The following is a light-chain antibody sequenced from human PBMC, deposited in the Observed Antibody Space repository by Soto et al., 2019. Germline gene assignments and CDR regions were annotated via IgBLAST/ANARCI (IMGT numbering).Light chain of an antibody. CDR3: QQYNVWPLT. Sequence: EVMLTQSPGTLSLSPGERATLSCRASQSVSSSYLAWYQQKSGQAPRLLIYGASNRATGIPDRFSGSGSGTDFTLTIRRLEPEDFAVYYCQQYNVWPLTFGGGTKVEFK. V-gene: IGKV3-20*01. J-gene: IGKJ4*01. CDR1: QSVSSSY. CDR2: GAS.